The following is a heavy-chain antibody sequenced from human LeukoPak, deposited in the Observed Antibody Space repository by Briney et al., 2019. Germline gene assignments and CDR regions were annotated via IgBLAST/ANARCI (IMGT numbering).Heavy chain of an antibody. CDR3: TSLGTL. Sequence: PGGSLRLSCAASGSMFSNFGMHWVRQAPGKGLEGLAFIRKDGSREEYRDSVKGRFTISRDNSKNIMFLQMNSLRVDDTAMYYCTSLGTLWGQGALVTVSS. V-gene: IGHV3-30*02. CDR2: IRKDGSRE. J-gene: IGHJ4*02. CDR1: GSMFSNFG.